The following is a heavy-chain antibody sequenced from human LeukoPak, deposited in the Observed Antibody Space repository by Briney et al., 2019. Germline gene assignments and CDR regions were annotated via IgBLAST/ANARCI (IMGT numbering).Heavy chain of an antibody. CDR3: ARSIYYDSSGYYSSGAFDI. J-gene: IGHJ3*02. CDR2: INHSGST. V-gene: IGHV4-34*01. D-gene: IGHD3-22*01. Sequence: SETLSLTCAVYGGSFSGYYWSWLRQPPGKGLEWIGEINHSGSTNYNPSLKSRVTISVDTSKNQFSLKLSSVTAADTAVYYCARSIYYDSSGYYSSGAFDIWGQGTMVTVSS. CDR1: GGSFSGYY.